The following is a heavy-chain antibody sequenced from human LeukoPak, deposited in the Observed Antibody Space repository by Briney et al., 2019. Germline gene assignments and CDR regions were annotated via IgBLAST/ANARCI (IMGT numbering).Heavy chain of an antibody. CDR2: IDPNSGGT. CDR1: GYTFTDYY. Sequence: ASVRVSCKTSGYTFTDYYLHWVRQAPGQGLEWMGRIDPNSGGTKYAQEFQVRVTVTRDTSINTVYMELSGLRSDDTAVYFCARVPGPYTTSRFDYWGQGTLVTVSS. D-gene: IGHD6-13*01. J-gene: IGHJ4*02. CDR3: ARVPGPYTTSRFDY. V-gene: IGHV1-2*02.